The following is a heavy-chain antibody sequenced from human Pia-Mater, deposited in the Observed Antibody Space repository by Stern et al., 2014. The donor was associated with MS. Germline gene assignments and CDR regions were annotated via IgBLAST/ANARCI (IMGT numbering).Heavy chain of an antibody. Sequence: EVHLVESGGGLVQPGGSLRLSCAASGFNFSSYVMNWVRQVPGEGLEWVSRINHDASNSQYAESVKGRLTISRDNAKNSLFLEMRDLKVDDTAGYYCAADIYFKIDHWGQGALVTVST. J-gene: IGHJ4*02. D-gene: IGHD2-15*01. CDR2: INHDASNS. CDR3: AADIYFKIDH. CDR1: GFNFSSYV. V-gene: IGHV3-74*02.